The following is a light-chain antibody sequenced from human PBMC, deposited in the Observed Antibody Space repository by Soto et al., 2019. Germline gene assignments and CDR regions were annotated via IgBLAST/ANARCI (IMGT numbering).Light chain of an antibody. Sequence: SYELTQPPSGLVSPGQTAKITLGGDNTGSKSVHWYQQRPGQAPVLVVYDDSDRPSGIPGRFSGSTSGNTATLTISRVAAGDEADYYCQVWDSSSNQPWVFGGGTKVTVL. CDR3: QVWDSSSNQPWV. J-gene: IGLJ3*02. V-gene: IGLV3-21*02. CDR2: DDS. CDR1: NTGSKS.